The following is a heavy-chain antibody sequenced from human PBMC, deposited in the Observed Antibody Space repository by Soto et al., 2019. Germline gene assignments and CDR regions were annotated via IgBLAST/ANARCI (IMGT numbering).Heavy chain of an antibody. V-gene: IGHV3-30*18. CDR3: AKDQGIAASHGID. CDR1: GFTFNNSG. Sequence: ESGGGVVQPGRSLRLSCAASGFTFNNSGMHWVRQAPGKGLEWVAVISNDGSDKYYADSVKGRLTISRDNSKDTLYLQMNSLRAEDTAVYYCAKDQGIAASHGIDWGQGTMVTVSS. J-gene: IGHJ3*01. D-gene: IGHD6-13*01. CDR2: ISNDGSDK.